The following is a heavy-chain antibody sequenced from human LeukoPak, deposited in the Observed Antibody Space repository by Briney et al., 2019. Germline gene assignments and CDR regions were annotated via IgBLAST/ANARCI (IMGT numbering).Heavy chain of an antibody. CDR2: ISDDGSRQ. V-gene: IGHV3-30-3*01. CDR3: ARDRLGLWNSSGWYDAFDI. Sequence: QPGRSLRLSCAATGFTFSNYAIHWGRQAPGKGLEWVAFISDDGSRQHYADSVKGRFTISRDNSKNTLNLQMNSLRAEDTAVYYCARDRLGLWNSSGWYDAFDIWGQGTMVTVSS. J-gene: IGHJ3*02. CDR1: GFTFSNYA. D-gene: IGHD6-19*01.